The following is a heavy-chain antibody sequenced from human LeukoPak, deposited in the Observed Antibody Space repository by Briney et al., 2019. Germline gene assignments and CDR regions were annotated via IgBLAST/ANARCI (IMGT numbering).Heavy chain of an antibody. CDR1: GGSISSYY. D-gene: IGHD6-19*01. CDR2: IYYSGST. J-gene: IGHJ4*02. Sequence: SETLSLICTVSGGSISSYYWSWIRQPPGKGLEWIGYIYYSGSTNYNPSLKSRVTISVDTSKNQFSLKLSSVTAADTAVYYCARHRGTGWYPYDYWGQGTLVSVSS. V-gene: IGHV4-59*01. CDR3: ARHRGTGWYPYDY.